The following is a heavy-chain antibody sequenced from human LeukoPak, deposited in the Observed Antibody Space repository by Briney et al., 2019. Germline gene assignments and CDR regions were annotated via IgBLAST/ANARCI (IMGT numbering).Heavy chain of an antibody. D-gene: IGHD6-13*01. CDR2: IYYSGST. Sequence: SETLSLTCTVSGGSISSSSCYWGWIRQPPGKGLEWIGSIYYSGSTYYNPSLKSRVTISVDTSKNQFSLKLSSVTAADTAVYYCARQKGIAAAEYYYYMDVWGKGTTVTVSS. CDR3: ARQKGIAAAEYYYYMDV. V-gene: IGHV4-39*01. CDR1: GGSISSSSCY. J-gene: IGHJ6*03.